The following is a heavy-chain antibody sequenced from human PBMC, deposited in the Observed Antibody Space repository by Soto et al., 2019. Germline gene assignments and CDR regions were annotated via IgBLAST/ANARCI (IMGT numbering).Heavy chain of an antibody. CDR3: AKGYIRFLEWLSDY. CDR2: ISYDGSNK. Sequence: GGSLRLSCAASRFTFSSYGMHWVRQAPGKGLEWVAVISYDGSNKYYADSVKGRFTISRDNSKNTLYLQMNSLRAEDTAVYYCAKGYIRFLEWLSDYWGQGTLVTVSS. V-gene: IGHV3-30*18. J-gene: IGHJ4*02. D-gene: IGHD3-3*01. CDR1: RFTFSSYG.